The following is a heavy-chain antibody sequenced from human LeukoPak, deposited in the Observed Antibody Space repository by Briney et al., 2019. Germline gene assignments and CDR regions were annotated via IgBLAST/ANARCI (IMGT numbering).Heavy chain of an antibody. CDR1: GFTFSSYS. CDR3: AREEISSWYGPREYNWFDP. V-gene: IGHV3-48*04. J-gene: IGHJ5*02. CDR2: ISSSSSTI. Sequence: PGGSLRLSCAASGFTFSSYSMNWVRQAPGKGLEWVSYISSSSSTIYYADSVKGRFTISRDNAKNSLYLQMNSLRAEDTAVYYCAREEISSWYGPREYNWFDPWGQGTLVTVSS. D-gene: IGHD6-13*01.